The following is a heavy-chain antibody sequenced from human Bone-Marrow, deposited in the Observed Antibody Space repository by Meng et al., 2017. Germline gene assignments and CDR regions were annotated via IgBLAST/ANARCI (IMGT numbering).Heavy chain of an antibody. D-gene: IGHD5-18*01. CDR2: IYPGDSDT. Sequence: GASLKISCKGSGYSFTSYWIGWVRQMPGKGLEWMGIIYPGDSDTRYSPSFQGQVTISADKSISTAYLQWSSLKASDTAMYYCARHGKGGTAMVTPYNYYYGIDVWGQGTTGTVSS. V-gene: IGHV5-51*01. CDR1: GYSFTSYW. CDR3: ARHGKGGTAMVTPYNYYYGIDV. J-gene: IGHJ6*02.